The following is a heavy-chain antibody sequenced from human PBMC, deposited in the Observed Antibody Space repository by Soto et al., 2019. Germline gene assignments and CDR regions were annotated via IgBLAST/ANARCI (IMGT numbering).Heavy chain of an antibody. D-gene: IGHD6-19*01. CDR1: GFTFSSFE. CDR2: INPRGRTI. CDR3: EMYSGLYSYNWFDP. Sequence: GVSLRLSCLASGFTFSSFEMNWIRQAPGKGPEWIAVINPRGRTISYADSVKGRFTISRDNAENSVYLKMSRLRGEDTAMYYSEMYSGLYSYNWFDPWGQGNLVT. V-gene: IGHV3-48*03. J-gene: IGHJ5*02.